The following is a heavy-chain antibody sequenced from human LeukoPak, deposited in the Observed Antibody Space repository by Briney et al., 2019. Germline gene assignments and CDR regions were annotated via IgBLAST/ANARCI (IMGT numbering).Heavy chain of an antibody. J-gene: IGHJ6*03. Sequence: GGSLRLSCAASGFTFSSYAMSWVRQAPGKGLEWVSAISGSGGSTYYADSVKGRFTISRDNSKNTLYLQMNSLRAEDTAVYYCAKEMAAAGTVYYYYYMDVWGKGTTVTVSS. V-gene: IGHV3-23*01. CDR1: GFTFSSYA. CDR2: ISGSGGST. CDR3: AKEMAAAGTVYYYYYMDV. D-gene: IGHD6-13*01.